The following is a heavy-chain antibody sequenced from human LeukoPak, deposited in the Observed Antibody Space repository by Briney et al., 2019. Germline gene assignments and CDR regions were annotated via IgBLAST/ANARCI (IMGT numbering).Heavy chain of an antibody. J-gene: IGHJ4*02. Sequence: SVRVSCKASGGTFINYAINWLRQAPGQRLEWVGRIIPTLGTPNYAQAFQGRVTITTDDSATTAYMDMSSLKSDDTAVYYCARAFGFSGTSLLRSYCFDLWGQGTLLTVSS. V-gene: IGHV1-69*11. CDR2: IIPTLGTP. CDR3: ARAFGFSGTSLLRSYCFDL. D-gene: IGHD6-19*01. CDR1: GGTFINYA.